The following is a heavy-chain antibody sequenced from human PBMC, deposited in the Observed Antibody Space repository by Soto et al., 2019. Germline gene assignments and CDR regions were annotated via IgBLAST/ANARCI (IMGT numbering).Heavy chain of an antibody. D-gene: IGHD3-10*01. J-gene: IGHJ6*03. CDR2: IYPGDSDT. V-gene: IGHV5-51*01. CDR3: ARRGPSGPNQLVNYYYYMDV. Sequence: PGESLKISCKGSGYSFTSYWIGWVRQMPGKGLEWMGIIYPGDSDTGYSPSFQGQVTISADKSISTAYLQWSSLKASDTAMYYCARRGPSGPNQLVNYYYYMDVWGKGTTV. CDR1: GYSFTSYW.